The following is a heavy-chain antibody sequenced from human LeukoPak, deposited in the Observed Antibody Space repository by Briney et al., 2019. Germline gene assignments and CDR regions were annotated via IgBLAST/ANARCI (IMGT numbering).Heavy chain of an antibody. J-gene: IGHJ4*02. CDR2: ISAYNGNA. Sequence: GASVKVSCKASGYTFTSYGVSWVRQAPGQGLEWMGWISAYNGNANYAQKLQGRVTMTTDTSTSTAYMELRSLRSDDTAVYYCARTYSSGWGHYFDYWGQGTLVTVSS. CDR1: GYTFTSYG. CDR3: ARTYSSGWGHYFDY. V-gene: IGHV1-18*01. D-gene: IGHD6-19*01.